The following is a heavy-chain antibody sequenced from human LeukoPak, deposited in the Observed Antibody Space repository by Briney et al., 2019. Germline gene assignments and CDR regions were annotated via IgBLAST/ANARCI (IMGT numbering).Heavy chain of an antibody. J-gene: IGHJ6*02. Sequence: SETLSLTCTVSGDSISTYYWSWIRQPPGKGLEWIGEINHSGSTNYNPSLKSRVTISVDTSKNQSSLKLSSVTAADTAVYYCATRYSSGWYPHYYYYGMDVWGQGTTVTVSS. CDR1: GDSISTYY. D-gene: IGHD6-19*01. CDR2: INHSGST. V-gene: IGHV4-34*01. CDR3: ATRYSSGWYPHYYYYGMDV.